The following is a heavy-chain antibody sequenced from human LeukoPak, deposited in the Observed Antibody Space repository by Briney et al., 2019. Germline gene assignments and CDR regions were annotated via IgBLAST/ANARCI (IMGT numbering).Heavy chain of an antibody. J-gene: IGHJ6*02. Sequence: GGSQRLSCSASGFPFSSYAMHWVRQAPGKGLEYVSAISDSGGSTYYADAGQGRFTISRDNSKNTLYLQMSSLRAEDTAVYFCVRGYSFGPYGMDVWGQGATVTVSS. CDR1: GFPFSSYA. D-gene: IGHD2-15*01. CDR2: ISDSGGST. V-gene: IGHV3-64D*09. CDR3: VRGYSFGPYGMDV.